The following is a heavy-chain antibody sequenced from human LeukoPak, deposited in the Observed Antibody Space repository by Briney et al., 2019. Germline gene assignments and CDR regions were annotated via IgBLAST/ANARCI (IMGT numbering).Heavy chain of an antibody. J-gene: IGHJ4*02. D-gene: IGHD1-1*01. CDR3: ATSVGTTGTT. Sequence: SETLSLTCTVSAGSISSYCWNWLRQSPGKGLEWTGYIYYTGTTKYNPSLTSRVTISIDTSKNQFSLKLSSVTAADTAVYYCATSVGTTGTTWGQGTLVIVSS. CDR2: IYYTGTT. CDR1: AGSISSYC. V-gene: IGHV4-59*08.